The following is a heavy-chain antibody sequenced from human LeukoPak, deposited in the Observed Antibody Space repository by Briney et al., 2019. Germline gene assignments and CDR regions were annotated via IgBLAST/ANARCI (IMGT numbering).Heavy chain of an antibody. V-gene: IGHV3-64*04. CDR2: ISSNGGNT. CDR1: GFTFSGYA. Sequence: GGSLRLSCSASGFTFSGYAMHWVRQAPGKGLEYVSGISSNGGNTRYADSVKGRFTISRDNAKNSLYLQMNSLRAEDTAVYYCARDRKALVVIMGSDAFDIWGQGTMVTVSS. CDR3: ARDRKALVVIMGSDAFDI. D-gene: IGHD3-22*01. J-gene: IGHJ3*02.